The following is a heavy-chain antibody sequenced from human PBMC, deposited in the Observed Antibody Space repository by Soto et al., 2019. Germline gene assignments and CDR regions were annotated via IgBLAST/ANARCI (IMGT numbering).Heavy chain of an antibody. CDR2: INPSGGST. CDR3: ARDLAVAGTGYYYYYGMDV. J-gene: IGHJ6*02. Sequence: ASVKVSCKASGYTFTSYYMHWVRQAPAQRLERMGIINPSGGSTSYAQKFQGRVTMTRDTSTSTVYMELSSLRSEDTAVYYCARDLAVAGTGYYYYYGMDVWGQGTTVTVSS. D-gene: IGHD6-19*01. CDR1: GYTFTSYY. V-gene: IGHV1-46*01.